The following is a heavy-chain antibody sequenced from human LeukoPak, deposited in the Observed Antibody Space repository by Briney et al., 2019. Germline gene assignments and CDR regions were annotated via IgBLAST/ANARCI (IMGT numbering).Heavy chain of an antibody. CDR3: ARDPHSLLWFGELVWFDP. CDR1: GYTFTSYA. J-gene: IGHJ5*02. D-gene: IGHD3-10*01. CDR2: INAGNGNT. V-gene: IGHV1-3*01. Sequence: ASVKVSCKASGYTFTSYAMHWVRQAPGQRLEWMGWINAGNGNTKYSQKFQGRVTITRDTSASTAYMELSSLRSEDTAVYYCARDPHSLLWFGELVWFDPWGQGTLVTVSS.